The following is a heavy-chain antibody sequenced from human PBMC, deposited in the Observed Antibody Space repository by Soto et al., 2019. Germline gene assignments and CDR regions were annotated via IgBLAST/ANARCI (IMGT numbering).Heavy chain of an antibody. D-gene: IGHD2-2*01. V-gene: IGHV1-69*01. CDR2: IIPISDTT. Sequence: QVQLVQSGAEVKKPGSSVKVSCKASGGTFSSYAIGWVRLAPGQGLEWMGGIIPISDTTNYAQKFQGRVTITADESTSTAYMELSSLRSEDTAVYYCARSQGSSTSLEIYYYYYYGMDVWGQGTTVTVSS. CDR1: GGTFSSYA. J-gene: IGHJ6*02. CDR3: ARSQGSSTSLEIYYYYYYGMDV.